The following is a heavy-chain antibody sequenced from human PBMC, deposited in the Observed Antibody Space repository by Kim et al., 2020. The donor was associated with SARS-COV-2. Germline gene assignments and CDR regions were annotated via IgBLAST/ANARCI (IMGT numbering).Heavy chain of an antibody. J-gene: IGHJ4*02. CDR1: GFTFSSYG. D-gene: IGHD3-10*02. CDR2: ISYDGSNK. V-gene: IGHV3-30*18. Sequence: GSLRLSCAASGFTFSSYGMHWVRQAPGKGLGWVAVISYDGSNKYYADSVKGRLTITRDNSKNTLYLQMNSLRAEDTALYYCAKGGGNVVVRSGSYYMGDYWGQGTLVTVSS. CDR3: AKGGGNVVVRSGSYYMGDY.